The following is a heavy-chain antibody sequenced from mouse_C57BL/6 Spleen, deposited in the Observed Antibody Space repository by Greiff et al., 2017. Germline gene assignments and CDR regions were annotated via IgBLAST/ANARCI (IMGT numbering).Heavy chain of an antibody. Sequence: VQLQQSGAELVRPGASVTLSCKASGYTFTDYEMHWVKQTPVHGLEWIGAIDPETGGTAYNQKFKGKAILTADKSSSTAYMELRSLTSEDSAVYYCTRRTTVVAFDYWGQGTTLTVSS. J-gene: IGHJ2*01. D-gene: IGHD1-1*01. CDR1: GYTFTDYE. V-gene: IGHV1-15*01. CDR3: TRRTTVVAFDY. CDR2: IDPETGGT.